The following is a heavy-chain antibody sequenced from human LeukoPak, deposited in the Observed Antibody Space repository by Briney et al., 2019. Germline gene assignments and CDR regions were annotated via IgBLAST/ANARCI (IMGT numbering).Heavy chain of an antibody. CDR1: GGSISSSSYY. CDR3: ARQGIAAAGTGDWFDP. V-gene: IGHV4-39*01. Sequence: SETLSLTCTVSGGSISSSSYYWAWIRQPPGKGLEWIGSIYYSGSTYYNPSLKSRVTISVDTSKKQFSLKLSSVTAADTAVYYCARQGIAAAGTGDWFDPWGQGTLVTLSS. CDR2: IYYSGST. J-gene: IGHJ5*02. D-gene: IGHD6-13*01.